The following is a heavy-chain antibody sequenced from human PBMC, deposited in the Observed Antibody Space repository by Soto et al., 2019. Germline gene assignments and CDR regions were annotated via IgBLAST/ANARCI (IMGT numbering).Heavy chain of an antibody. CDR1: GFTFSSYW. CDR2: ISTDRSTT. Sequence: EAQLVESGGGLVQPGGSLRLSCAASGFTFSSYWVHWVRQAPGKGLVWVSRISTDRSTTGYADSVKGRFTISRDNAKNTLYLQMNSLRAEDTAVYFCARGTYGMGVWGQGTTVTVSS. CDR3: ARGTYGMGV. V-gene: IGHV3-74*01. J-gene: IGHJ6*02.